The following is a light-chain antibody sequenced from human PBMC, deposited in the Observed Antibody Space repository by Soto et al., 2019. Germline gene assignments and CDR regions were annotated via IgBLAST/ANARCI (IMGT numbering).Light chain of an antibody. CDR2: KAS. J-gene: IGKJ1*01. V-gene: IGKV1-5*03. CDR3: QQYNSFPT. Sequence: DIQMTQSPSTLSASVGDRVTITCRASQSISNWLAWYQQKPGKAPKLLIYKASSLESGVPSGFSGSGSGTAFTLTISSLQPDDFATYYCQQYNSFPTFGQGTKVEIK. CDR1: QSISNW.